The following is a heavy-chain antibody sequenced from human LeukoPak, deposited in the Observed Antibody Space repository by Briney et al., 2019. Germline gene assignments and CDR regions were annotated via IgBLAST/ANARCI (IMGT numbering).Heavy chain of an antibody. Sequence: SETLSLTCSVFGGSYSGYYWSWIRQPPGKGLEWIGEIADSGSTNYHPSLKSRVTISGDTSKNQVSLKLSSVTAADTAVYYCARRPTYYDILTGYYTRYFDYWAQGTLVTVSS. CDR3: ARRPTYYDILTGYYTRYFDY. CDR2: IADSGST. D-gene: IGHD3-9*01. V-gene: IGHV4-34*01. CDR1: GGSYSGYY. J-gene: IGHJ4*02.